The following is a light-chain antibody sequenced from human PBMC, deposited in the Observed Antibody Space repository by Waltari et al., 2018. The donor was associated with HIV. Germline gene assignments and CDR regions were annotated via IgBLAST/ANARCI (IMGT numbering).Light chain of an antibody. V-gene: IGLV4-69*02. Sequence: QLVLTQSPSASASLGASVKLTCTLSSGHTNYAIAWHQQHPEKGPRYLMTLKRDGSHSKGDGIPDRFSGSSSGAERYLIISSLQSEDDADYYCQTWGTGIQVFGGGTKVTVL. J-gene: IGLJ3*02. CDR2: LKRDGSH. CDR1: SGHTNYA. CDR3: QTWGTGIQV.